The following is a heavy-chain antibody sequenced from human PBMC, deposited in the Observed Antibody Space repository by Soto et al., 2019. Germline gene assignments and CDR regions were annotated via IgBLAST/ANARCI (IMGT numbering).Heavy chain of an antibody. Sequence: SLTVSCKASGYPLTSYGISWVRQAPVQVLEWMGWISAYNGNTNDAQKLQGRVTMTTDTSTSTAYMELRSLKSDDTAVYYCARDRRITIFGVVPQGFDPWGQGTLVTVSS. CDR2: ISAYNGNT. V-gene: IGHV1-18*01. CDR1: GYPLTSYG. D-gene: IGHD3-3*01. CDR3: ARDRRITIFGVVPQGFDP. J-gene: IGHJ5*02.